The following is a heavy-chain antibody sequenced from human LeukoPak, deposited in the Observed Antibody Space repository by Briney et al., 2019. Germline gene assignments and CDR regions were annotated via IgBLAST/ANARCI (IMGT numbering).Heavy chain of an antibody. V-gene: IGHV1-2*02. J-gene: IGHJ3*02. Sequence: GASVKVSCKASGYTFTGYYMHWVRQAPGQGLEWMGWINPNSGGTNYAQKFQGRVTMTRDTSISTAYMELSRLRSDDTAVYYCARDRYCGGDCYPRSWGTDTGSDAFDIWGQGTMVTVSS. D-gene: IGHD2-21*02. CDR2: INPNSGGT. CDR1: GYTFTGYY. CDR3: ARDRYCGGDCYPRSWGTDTGSDAFDI.